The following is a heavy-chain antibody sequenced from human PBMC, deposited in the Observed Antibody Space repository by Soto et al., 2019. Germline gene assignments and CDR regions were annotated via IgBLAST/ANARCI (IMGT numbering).Heavy chain of an antibody. Sequence: QVQLVQSGAEVKKPGSSVKVSCKASGGTFTNYTISWVRQAPGQGLEWMGGIIPMFGTTNHAQKFQGRVTITADESTSTAYMELSSLRSEDTAVYYCARDGGRHSGGIDYWGQGTLVTVSS. CDR2: IIPMFGTT. D-gene: IGHD1-26*01. J-gene: IGHJ4*02. CDR3: ARDGGRHSGGIDY. V-gene: IGHV1-69*01. CDR1: GGTFTNYT.